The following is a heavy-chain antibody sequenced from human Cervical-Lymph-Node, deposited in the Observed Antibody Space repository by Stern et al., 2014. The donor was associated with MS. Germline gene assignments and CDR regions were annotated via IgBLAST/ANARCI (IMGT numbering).Heavy chain of an antibody. V-gene: IGHV2-70*01. J-gene: IGHJ3*01. CDR1: GFSLTTDGMC. CDR2: VDWDDDT. CDR3: ARTRWGASGRHAARFDH. Sequence: SGPALVRPTQTLTLTCSFSGFSLTTDGMCVSWIRQPPGKALQWLALVDWDDDTYYDTSLRTRLTISKDTSKNQVVLTMANMDPVDTATYFCARTRWGASGRHAARFDHWGQGTVVTVSS. D-gene: IGHD1-26*01.